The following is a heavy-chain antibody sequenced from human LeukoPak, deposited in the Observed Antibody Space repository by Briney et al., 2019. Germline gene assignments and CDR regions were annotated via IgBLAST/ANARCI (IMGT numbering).Heavy chain of an antibody. CDR2: ISGSGGST. CDR3: AKDRSHYCSGGSCYSA. J-gene: IGHJ4*02. D-gene: IGHD2-15*01. Sequence: PGGSLRLSCAASGFTFSSYAMSWVRQAPGKGLEWVSAISGSGGSTYYADSVKGRFTISRDNSKNTLYLQMNSLRAEDTAVYYCAKDRSHYCSGGSCYSAWGQGTLVTVPS. CDR1: GFTFSSYA. V-gene: IGHV3-23*01.